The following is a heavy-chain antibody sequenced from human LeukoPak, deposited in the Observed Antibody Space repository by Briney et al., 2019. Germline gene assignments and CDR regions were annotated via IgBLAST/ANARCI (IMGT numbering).Heavy chain of an antibody. Sequence: GRSLRLSCAASGFTFDDYAMPWVRQAPGKGLEWVSGISWNSGSIGYADSVKGRFTISRDDAKNSLYLQMNSLRAEDTALYYCAKVVYDILTGPIDYWGQGTLVTVSS. CDR2: ISWNSGSI. CDR3: AKVVYDILTGPIDY. CDR1: GFTFDDYA. J-gene: IGHJ4*02. D-gene: IGHD3-9*01. V-gene: IGHV3-9*01.